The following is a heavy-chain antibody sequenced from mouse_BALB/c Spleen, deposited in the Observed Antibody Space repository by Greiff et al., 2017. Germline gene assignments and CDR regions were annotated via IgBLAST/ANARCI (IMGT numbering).Heavy chain of an antibody. CDR3: AREGSCPPFDF. CDR1: GFTFSSFG. Sequence: EVKLMESGGGLVQPGGSRKLSCAASGFTFSSFGMHWVRQAPEKGLEWVAYISSGSSTIYYADTVKGRFTISRDNPKNTLFLQMTSLRSEDTAMFYCAREGSCPPFDFWGAGTTLTVSS. D-gene: IGHD6-1*01. V-gene: IGHV5-17*02. J-gene: IGHJ2*01. CDR2: ISSGSSTI.